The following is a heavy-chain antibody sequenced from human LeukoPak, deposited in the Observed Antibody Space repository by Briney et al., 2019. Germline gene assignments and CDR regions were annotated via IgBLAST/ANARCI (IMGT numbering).Heavy chain of an antibody. Sequence: GGSLRLSCAASGFIFNSFWMNWVRQAPGKGLEWVANIKHDGGEQIYVDSVKGRFTISRDNAKDSVYLQMNSLRAEDTAVYYCTRGLGEHGGVSDRWGQGTLVIVS. J-gene: IGHJ5*02. D-gene: IGHD3-16*01. CDR2: IKHDGGEQ. V-gene: IGHV3-7*01. CDR1: GFIFNSFW. CDR3: TRGLGEHGGVSDR.